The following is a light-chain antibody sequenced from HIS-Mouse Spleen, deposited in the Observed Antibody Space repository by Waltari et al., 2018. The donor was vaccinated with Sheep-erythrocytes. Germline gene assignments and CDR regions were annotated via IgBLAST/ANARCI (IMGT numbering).Light chain of an antibody. J-gene: IGLJ2*01. CDR3: QAWDSSTVV. Sequence: SYELTQPPSVSVSPGQTASITCSGYQLGAKYACWYQQKPGHSPVLVIYQDSKRPSGIPERFSGSNSGNTATLTISGTQAMDEADYYCQAWDSSTVVFGGGTKLTVL. CDR1: QLGAKY. CDR2: QDS. V-gene: IGLV3-1*01.